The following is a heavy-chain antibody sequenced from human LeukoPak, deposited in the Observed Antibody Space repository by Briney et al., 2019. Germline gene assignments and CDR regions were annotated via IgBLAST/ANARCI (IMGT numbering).Heavy chain of an antibody. CDR1: GYTFTGYY. D-gene: IGHD2-21*02. J-gene: IGHJ3*02. Sequence: VASVKVSCKASGYTFTGYYMHWVRQAPGQGLEWMGWINPNSGGTNYAQKFQGWVTMTRDTSISTAYMELSRLRSDDTAVYYCARGLPCGGDCSVAFDIWGQGTMVTVSS. CDR2: INPNSGGT. CDR3: ARGLPCGGDCSVAFDI. V-gene: IGHV1-2*04.